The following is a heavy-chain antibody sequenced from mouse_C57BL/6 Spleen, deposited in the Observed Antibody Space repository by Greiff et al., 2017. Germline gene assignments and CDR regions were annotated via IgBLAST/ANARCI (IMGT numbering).Heavy chain of an antibody. V-gene: IGHV1-64*01. J-gene: IGHJ4*01. CDR2: IHPNSGST. CDR1: GYTFTSYW. Sequence: VQLQQSGAELVKPGASVKLSCKASGYTFTSYWMHWVKQRPGQGLEWIGMIHPNSGSTNYNEKFKSKATLTADKSSSTAYMQLSSLTSEDSAVYYCARSDYYGNYAMDYWGQGTSVTVSS. D-gene: IGHD1-1*01. CDR3: ARSDYYGNYAMDY.